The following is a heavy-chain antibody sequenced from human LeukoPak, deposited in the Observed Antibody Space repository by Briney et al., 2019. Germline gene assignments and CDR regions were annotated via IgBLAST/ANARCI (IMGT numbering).Heavy chain of an antibody. D-gene: IGHD3-10*01. CDR3: ARGFTMVREYAFDI. CDR2: IIPIFGTA. V-gene: IGHV1-69*05. CDR1: GCTFSSYA. Sequence: ASVKVSCKASGCTFSSYAISWVRQAPGQGLEWMGGIIPIFGTANYAQKFQGRVTITTDESTSTAYMELSSLRSEDTAAYYCARGFTMVREYAFDIWGQGTMVTLSS. J-gene: IGHJ3*02.